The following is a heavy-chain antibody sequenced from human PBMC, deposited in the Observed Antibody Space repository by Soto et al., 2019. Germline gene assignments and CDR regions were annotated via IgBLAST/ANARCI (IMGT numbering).Heavy chain of an antibody. J-gene: IGHJ6*02. V-gene: IGHV3-11*06. Sequence: GGSLLLFCGVSVGSFSDLYMSWIRKAPGKGLEWASHISNDSSKTKYVDSVKGRFTVSRDKAKRSLYLQMNSLRVEDTGIYYCATYGMDVWGQGTTVTGSS. CDR2: ISNDSSKT. CDR1: VGSFSDLY. CDR3: ATYGMDV.